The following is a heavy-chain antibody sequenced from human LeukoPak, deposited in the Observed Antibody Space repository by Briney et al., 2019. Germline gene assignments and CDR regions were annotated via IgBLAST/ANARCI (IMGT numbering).Heavy chain of an antibody. Sequence: GGSLRLSCAASGFTFDDYAMHWVRQAPGKGLEWVSGISWNSGSIGYADSVKGRFTISRDNAKNSLYLQMNSLRTEDTALYYCAKGRGYSYGRNAFDIWGQGTMVTVSS. CDR2: ISWNSGSI. CDR3: AKGRGYSYGRNAFDI. J-gene: IGHJ3*02. CDR1: GFTFDDYA. D-gene: IGHD5-18*01. V-gene: IGHV3-9*01.